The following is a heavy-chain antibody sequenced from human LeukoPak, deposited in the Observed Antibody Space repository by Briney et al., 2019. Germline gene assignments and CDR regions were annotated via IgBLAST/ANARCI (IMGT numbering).Heavy chain of an antibody. Sequence: SVKVSCKASGGTFSSYAISWVRQAPGQGLEWMGGIIPIFGTANYAQKFQGRVTITADESMSTAYMELSSLRSEDTAVYYCARRYYDILTGYYDNWFDPWGQGTLVTVSS. V-gene: IGHV1-69*01. D-gene: IGHD3-9*01. CDR2: IIPIFGTA. CDR1: GGTFSSYA. J-gene: IGHJ5*02. CDR3: ARRYYDILTGYYDNWFDP.